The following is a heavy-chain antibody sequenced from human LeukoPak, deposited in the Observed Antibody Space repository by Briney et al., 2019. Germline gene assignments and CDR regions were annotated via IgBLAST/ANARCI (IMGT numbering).Heavy chain of an antibody. CDR1: GYTFTNYD. CDR2: MNPNSGNT. V-gene: IGHV1-8*01. J-gene: IGHJ6*02. Sequence: ASVKVSCKASGYTFTNYDINWVRQATGQGLEWMGWMNPNSGNTGYAQKFQGRVTMTRNTSISTAYMELSSLRSEDTAVYYCARGAKYSSSWYSFGSYYYYYGMDVWGQGTTVTVS. D-gene: IGHD6-13*01. CDR3: ARGAKYSSSWYSFGSYYYYYGMDV.